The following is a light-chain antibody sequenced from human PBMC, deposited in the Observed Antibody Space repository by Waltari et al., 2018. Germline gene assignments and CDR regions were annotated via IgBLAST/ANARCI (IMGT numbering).Light chain of an antibody. CDR2: AVS. Sequence: QSALTQPASVSGSPGQSITISCTGTSSDVGAYNYVSWYQQSPGTAPKLMIYAVSNRPSGIYDRFSGSKSGNTASLTISGLRAEDEADYYCSSYTTSGSLVFGGGTKVTV. J-gene: IGLJ3*02. CDR3: SSYTTSGSLV. V-gene: IGLV2-14*01. CDR1: SSDVGAYNY.